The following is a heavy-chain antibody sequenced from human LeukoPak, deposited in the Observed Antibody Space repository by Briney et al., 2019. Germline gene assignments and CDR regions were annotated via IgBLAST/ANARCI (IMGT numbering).Heavy chain of an antibody. Sequence: PGRSLRLSCAASGFTFSSYGMHWVRQAPGKGLEWVAVISYDGSNKYYADSVKGRFTISRDNSKNTLYLQMNSLRAEDTAVYYCYGSGRGEGYWGQGTLVTVSS. CDR2: ISYDGSNK. J-gene: IGHJ4*02. CDR1: GFTFSSYG. D-gene: IGHD3-10*01. V-gene: IGHV3-30*03. CDR3: YGSGRGEGY.